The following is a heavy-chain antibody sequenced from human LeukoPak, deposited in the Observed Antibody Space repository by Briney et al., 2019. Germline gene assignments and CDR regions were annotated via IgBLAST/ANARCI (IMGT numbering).Heavy chain of an antibody. V-gene: IGHV3-30*18. CDR3: AKDRVPYNWNDIDH. CDR2: ISNDGGNK. CDR1: GLTFSNFG. D-gene: IGHD1-1*01. J-gene: IGHJ4*02. Sequence: GRSLRLSCAASGLTFSNFGMHWVRQAPGKGLEWVAVISNDGGNKYYADSVKGRFTISRDNSKNTLYLQMNSLRDEDTAVYYCAKDRVPYNWNDIDHWGQGTLATVSS.